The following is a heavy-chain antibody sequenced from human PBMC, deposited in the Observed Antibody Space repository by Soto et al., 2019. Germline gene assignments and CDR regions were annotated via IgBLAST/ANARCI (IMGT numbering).Heavy chain of an antibody. V-gene: IGHV4-39*01. CDR2: IYYSGST. CDR1: GGSISSSSYY. J-gene: IGHJ4*02. Sequence: QLQLQESGPGLVKPSETLSLTCTVSGGSISSSSYYWGWIRQPPGKGLEWIGSIYYSGSTYYNPSLTSRVTISLDTSKHQFSLTLSSVTAADTAVYDCATIPATTILTDYWGQGTLVTVSS. CDR3: ATIPATTILTDY. D-gene: IGHD2-2*02.